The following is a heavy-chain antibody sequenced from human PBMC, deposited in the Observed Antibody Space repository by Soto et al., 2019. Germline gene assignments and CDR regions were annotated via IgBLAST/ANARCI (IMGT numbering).Heavy chain of an antibody. Sequence: ETLSLTCTVSGGSVSSGSYYWSWIRQPPGKGLEWIGYIYYSGSTSYNPSLKSRVTISVDTSKNQFSLKLSSVTAADTAVYYCARGWELDYWGQGTLVTVSS. D-gene: IGHD1-26*01. V-gene: IGHV4-61*01. J-gene: IGHJ4*02. CDR2: IYYSGST. CDR3: ARGWELDY. CDR1: GGSVSSGSYY.